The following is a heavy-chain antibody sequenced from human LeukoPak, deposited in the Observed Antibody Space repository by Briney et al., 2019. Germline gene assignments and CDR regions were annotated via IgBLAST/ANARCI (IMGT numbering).Heavy chain of an antibody. Sequence: PSQTLSLTRTVSGGVNSRHYSTWPRHPPAKGLEWIGYIYLSENTNYNPTLRSRVSMSVDTSKSQFSLNLRSVTAADTAVYYCARELNYFDSSGYPGPSYFDYWGPGALVTVSS. CDR3: ARELNYFDSSGYPGPSYFDY. D-gene: IGHD3-22*01. V-gene: IGHV4-59*11. CDR1: GGVNSRHY. CDR2: IYLSENT. J-gene: IGHJ4*02.